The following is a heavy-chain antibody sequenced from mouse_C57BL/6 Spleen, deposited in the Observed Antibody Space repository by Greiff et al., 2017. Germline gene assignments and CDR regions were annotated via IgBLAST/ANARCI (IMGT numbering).Heavy chain of an antibody. D-gene: IGHD2-1*01. CDR1: GYTFTSYW. V-gene: IGHV1-55*01. J-gene: IGHJ4*01. CDR3: ARDGNSYAMDY. Sequence: QVQLKQPGAELVKPGASVQMSCKASGYTFTSYWITWVKQRPGQGLEWIGDIYPGSGSTNYNEKFKSKATLTVDTSSSTAYMPLSSLTSEDAAVYYCARDGNSYAMDYWGQGTSVTVSS. CDR2: IYPGSGST.